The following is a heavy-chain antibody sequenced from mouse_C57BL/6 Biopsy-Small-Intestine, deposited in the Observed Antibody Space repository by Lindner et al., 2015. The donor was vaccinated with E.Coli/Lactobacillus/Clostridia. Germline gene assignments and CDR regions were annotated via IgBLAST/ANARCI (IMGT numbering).Heavy chain of an antibody. CDR2: ISAYSGDT. CDR1: GYTFNNYA. J-gene: IGHJ3*01. Sequence: SVKVSCKASGYTFNNYAMTWVRQAPGRGLEWMGWISAYSGDTKFAQKFQDRVTLTTDKSTTTAYMELRSLRSDDTAVYYCARDNMNRGVSLTYWGQGTLVTVSS. CDR3: ARDNMNRGVSLTY. V-gene: IGHV1-4*01. D-gene: IGHD2-3*01.